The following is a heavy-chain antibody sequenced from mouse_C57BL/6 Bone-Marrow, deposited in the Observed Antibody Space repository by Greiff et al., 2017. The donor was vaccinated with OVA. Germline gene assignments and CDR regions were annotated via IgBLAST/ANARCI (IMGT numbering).Heavy chain of an antibody. CDR2: IHPNSGST. V-gene: IGHV1-64*01. Sequence: QVQLQQPGAELVKPGASVKLSCKASGYTFTSYWMHWVKQRPGQGLEWIGMIHPNSGSTNYNEKFKSKATLTVDKSSSTAYMQLSSLTSEDSAVYYCASPLYYGSSLFAYWGQGTLVTVSA. J-gene: IGHJ3*01. D-gene: IGHD1-1*01. CDR1: GYTFTSYW. CDR3: ASPLYYGSSLFAY.